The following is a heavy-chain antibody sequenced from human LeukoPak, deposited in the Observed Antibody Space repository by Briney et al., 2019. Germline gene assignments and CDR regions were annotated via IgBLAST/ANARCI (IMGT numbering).Heavy chain of an antibody. CDR1: GFTFSNYR. D-gene: IGHD2-15*01. CDR3: ARVRTDIVVVVAVTPDAFVI. CDR2: ISSSSSYI. J-gene: IGHJ3*02. V-gene: IGHV3-21*01. Sequence: GGSLRLSCTASGFTFSNYRRNWVRQAPGEGLEWLSCISSSSSYIYYADSVKGRFTISRDNAKNSLYLQMNSLRAEDTAVYYCARVRTDIVVVVAVTPDAFVIWGQGTMVTVSS.